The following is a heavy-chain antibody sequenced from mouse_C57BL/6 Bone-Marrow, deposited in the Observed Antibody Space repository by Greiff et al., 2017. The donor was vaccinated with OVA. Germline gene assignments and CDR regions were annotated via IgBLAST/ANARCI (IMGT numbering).Heavy chain of an antibody. CDR1: GFTFRDYY. D-gene: IGHD6-1*01. J-gene: IGHJ1*03. V-gene: IGHV5-12*01. Sequence: EVMLVESGGGLVQPGGSLKLSCAASGFTFRDYYMYWVRQTPEKRLEWVAYISNGGGSTSYPDTVKGRFTISSDNDKNTLYLKMSRLKSEDTAMYYWAILDPSSWYYEVWGTGTTVTVSS. CDR2: ISNGGGST. CDR3: AILDPSSWYYEV.